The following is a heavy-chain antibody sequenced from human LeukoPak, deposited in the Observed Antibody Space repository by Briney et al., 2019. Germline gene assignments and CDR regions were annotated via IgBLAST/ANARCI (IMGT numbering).Heavy chain of an antibody. Sequence: SETLSLTCTVSGGSISNYYWSWIRQPAGKGLEWIGRIYTSGNTNYNPSLKSRVTISVDTSKNQFSLKLSSVTAADTAVYYCARGATYYYGSGSYYTVWGQGTLVTVSS. CDR1: GGSISNYY. V-gene: IGHV4-4*07. J-gene: IGHJ4*02. D-gene: IGHD3-10*01. CDR2: IYTSGNT. CDR3: ARGATYYYGSGSYYTV.